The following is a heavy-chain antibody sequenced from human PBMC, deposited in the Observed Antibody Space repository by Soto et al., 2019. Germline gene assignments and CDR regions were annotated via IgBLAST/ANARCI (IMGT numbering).Heavy chain of an antibody. CDR1: GFTFNNYA. CDR2: ISGGGDTT. Sequence: EVQLLESGGGLVQPGGSLRLSCAASGFTFNNYAMTWVRQAPGKGLEWVSAISGGGDTTSYADSVKGRFTVSRDGSKITLSLHMSSMRAEDTALYYCAKGRGGSGSLTPRVDFWGQGTLVTVSS. D-gene: IGHD3-10*01. V-gene: IGHV3-23*01. CDR3: AKGRGGSGSLTPRVDF. J-gene: IGHJ4*02.